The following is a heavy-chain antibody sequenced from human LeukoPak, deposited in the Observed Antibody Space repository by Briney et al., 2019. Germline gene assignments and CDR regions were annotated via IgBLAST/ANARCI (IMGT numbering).Heavy chain of an antibody. D-gene: IGHD4-11*01. Sequence: GGSLRLSCAASGFSFSDYYMSWIRQAPGKGLEWVSYISSGGTIIYQADSVKGRFTISRDNAKNSLYLQMNSLRAEDTAVYYCARYKLQNLGYWGQGTLVTVSS. CDR2: ISSGGTII. CDR3: ARYKLQNLGY. CDR1: GFSFSDYY. V-gene: IGHV3-11*04. J-gene: IGHJ4*02.